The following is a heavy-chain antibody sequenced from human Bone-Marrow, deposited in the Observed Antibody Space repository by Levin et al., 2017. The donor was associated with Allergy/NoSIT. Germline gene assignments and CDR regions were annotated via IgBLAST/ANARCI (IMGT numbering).Heavy chain of an antibody. V-gene: IGHV3-23*01. CDR2: ISGSGGST. D-gene: IGHD6-13*01. CDR3: ALTGGYDPSYSSSQNWFDP. J-gene: IGHJ5*02. CDR1: GFTFSSYA. Sequence: QPGGSLRLSCAASGFTFSSYAMSWVRQAPGKGLEWVSAISGSGGSTYYADSVKGRFTISRDNSKNTLYLQMNSLRAEDTAVYYCALTGGYDPSYSSSQNWFDPWGQGTLVTVSS.